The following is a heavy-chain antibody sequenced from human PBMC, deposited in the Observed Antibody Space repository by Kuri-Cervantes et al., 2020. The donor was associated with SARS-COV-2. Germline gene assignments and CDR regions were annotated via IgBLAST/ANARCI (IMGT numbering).Heavy chain of an antibody. Sequence: ASVKVSCKASGGTFSSYTISWVRQAPGQGLEWMGWINPNSGGTNYAQKFQGWVTMTRDTSISTAYMELSRLRSDDTAVYYCARGDKEYFDYWGQGTLVTVSS. J-gene: IGHJ4*02. CDR1: GGTFSSYT. V-gene: IGHV1-2*04. CDR3: ARGDKEYFDY. CDR2: INPNSGGT.